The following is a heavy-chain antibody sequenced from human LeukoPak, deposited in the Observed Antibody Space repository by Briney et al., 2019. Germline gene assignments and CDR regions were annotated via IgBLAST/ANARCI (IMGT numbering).Heavy chain of an antibody. J-gene: IGHJ6*02. D-gene: IGHD3-22*01. Sequence: GGSLRLSCAASGFTFSSYEMNWVRQAPGKGLEWVSYISSSGSTIYYADSVKGRFTISRGNAKSSLYLQMNSLRAEDTAVYYCARDDSRYGMDVWGQGTTVTVSS. CDR3: ARDDSRYGMDV. V-gene: IGHV3-48*03. CDR1: GFTFSSYE. CDR2: ISSSGSTI.